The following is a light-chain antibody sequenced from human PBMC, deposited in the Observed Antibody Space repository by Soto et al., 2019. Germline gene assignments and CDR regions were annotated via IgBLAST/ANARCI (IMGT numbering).Light chain of an antibody. CDR3: QQYNSWPYT. V-gene: IGKV3-15*01. CDR1: QGVSSN. CDR2: GAS. Sequence: EIVMTQSPATLAASPGERAAISCRASQGVSSNFAWYQQKPGQAPRLLIYGASSRPTGTPARFSGSGSGTEFTLTISSLQSEDFAAYYCQQYNSWPYTFGLGTKVEMK. J-gene: IGKJ2*01.